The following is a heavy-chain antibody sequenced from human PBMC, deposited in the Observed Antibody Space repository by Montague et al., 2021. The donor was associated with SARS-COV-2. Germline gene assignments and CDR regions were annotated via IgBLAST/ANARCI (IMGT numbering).Heavy chain of an antibody. CDR2: IFKSGTA. CDR1: GDSINTGNFY. V-gene: IGHV4-61*02. D-gene: IGHD1-1*01. J-gene: IGHJ5*02. Sequence: TLSLTCTVSGDSINTGNFYWSWIRQPAGKQLEWIGRIFKSGTANYNPPLKGQVTITMDTSKNEFSLKLRYATAADTAMYFCARGFTTGFYPYWFDLWGQGALVTVSS. CDR3: ARGFTTGFYPYWFDL.